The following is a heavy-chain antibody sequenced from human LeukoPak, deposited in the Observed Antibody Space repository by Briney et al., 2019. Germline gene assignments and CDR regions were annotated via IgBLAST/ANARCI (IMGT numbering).Heavy chain of an antibody. CDR2: IRYDGSNK. J-gene: IGHJ4*02. CDR1: EFTFIRYA. D-gene: IGHD1-14*01. CDR3: AKTLNRGFDY. Sequence: PGGSLRLSCAASEFTFIRYAMHWVRQAPGKGLEGEAFIRYDGSNKYYADSVKCRFTISRDNSKNTLYLQMNSLRAEDTAVYYCAKTLNRGFDYWGQGTLVTVSS. V-gene: IGHV3-30*02.